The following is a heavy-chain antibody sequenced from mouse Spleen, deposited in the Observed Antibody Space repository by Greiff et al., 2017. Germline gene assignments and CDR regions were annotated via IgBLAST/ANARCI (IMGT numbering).Heavy chain of an antibody. CDR1: GFSFTSYG. CDR2: ICSGGST. V-gene: IGHV2-2*01. CDR3: ARNYYGSSGWFAY. J-gene: IGHJ3*01. Sequence: QVQLKQSGPGLVQPSQSLSITCTASGFSFTSYGVHWVRQSPGKGLEWLGVICSGGSTDYNAAFISRLSISKDNSKSQVFFKINSLQADDTAIYYCARNYYGSSGWFAYWGQGTLVTVSA. D-gene: IGHD1-1*01.